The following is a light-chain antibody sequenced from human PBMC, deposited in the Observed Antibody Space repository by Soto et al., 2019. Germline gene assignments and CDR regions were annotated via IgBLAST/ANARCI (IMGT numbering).Light chain of an antibody. CDR1: QSISSW. Sequence: DIPSTQSPSTLSASVGDRVTITFRASQSISSWLAWYQQKPGKAPKLLIYDASSLESGVPSRFSGSGSGTEFTLTISSLQPDDFATYYCQQYNSYSTLGQGTKVDI. CDR3: QQYNSYST. J-gene: IGKJ1*01. V-gene: IGKV1-5*01. CDR2: DAS.